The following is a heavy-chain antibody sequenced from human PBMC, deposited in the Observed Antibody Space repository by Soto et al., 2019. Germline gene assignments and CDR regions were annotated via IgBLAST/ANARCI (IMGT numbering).Heavy chain of an antibody. CDR1: GYTFASYA. J-gene: IGHJ4*02. CDR2: ISAYNGNT. CDR3: ARDPPPPDY. V-gene: IGHV1-18*01. Sequence: QVQLVQSGAEVKKPGASVKVSCKASGYTFASYAISWMRQAPGQGLEWMGWISAYNGNTNYAQKTXGRVTMTTATSTSTAYMELRSLSSDATAVYSCARDPPPPDYWGQGTLVTVSS.